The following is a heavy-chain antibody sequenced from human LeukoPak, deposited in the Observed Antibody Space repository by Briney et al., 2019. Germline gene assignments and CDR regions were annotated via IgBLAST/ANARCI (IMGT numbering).Heavy chain of an antibody. V-gene: IGHV3-30*18. J-gene: IGHJ6*02. CDR2: ISYDGSNK. CDR1: GFTFSSYG. Sequence: PGRSLRLSCAASGFTFSSYGMHWVRQAPGKGLEWVAVISYDGSNKYYADSVKGRFTISRDNSKNTLYLQMNSLRAEDTAVYYCAKDLSYSSGWYADYYYYGMDVWGQGTMVTVSS. CDR3: AKDLSYSSGWYADYYYYGMDV. D-gene: IGHD6-19*01.